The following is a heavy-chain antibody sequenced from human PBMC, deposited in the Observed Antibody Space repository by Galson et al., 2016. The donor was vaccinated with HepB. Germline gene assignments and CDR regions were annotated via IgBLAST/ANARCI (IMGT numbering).Heavy chain of an antibody. CDR3: ARATPYYDILTGYYNYYFDY. CDR1: GFIFEDHG. J-gene: IGHJ4*03. V-gene: IGHV3-20*04. CDR2: INWIGGSA. D-gene: IGHD3-9*01. Sequence: SLRLSCAASGFIFEDHGMSWVRLVPGKGLEWVSGINWIGGSAIYADSVKGRFTIPRDSAKNSLYLQMNSLRAEDTALYYCARATPYYDILTGYYNYYFDYWGQGTMVTVSS.